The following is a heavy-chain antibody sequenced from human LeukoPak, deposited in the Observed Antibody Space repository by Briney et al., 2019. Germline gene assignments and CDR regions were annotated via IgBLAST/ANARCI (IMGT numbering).Heavy chain of an antibody. V-gene: IGHV4-4*07. J-gene: IGHJ4*02. CDR3: ARTAKNKGGYNDY. CDR1: GGSISSYY. D-gene: IGHD5-12*01. Sequence: SETLSLTCTVSGGSISSYYWSWIRQPAGKGLEWIGRIYSSGSTNYNPSLKSRLTISVDTSKNQFSLKLSSVTAADTAVYYCARTAKNKGGYNDYWGQGTLVTVSS. CDR2: IYSSGST.